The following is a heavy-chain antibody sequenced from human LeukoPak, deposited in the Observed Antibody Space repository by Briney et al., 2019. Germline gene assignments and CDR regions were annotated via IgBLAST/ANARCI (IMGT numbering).Heavy chain of an antibody. CDR3: ARLTGYRIESAFDI. CDR2: IYYSGST. CDR1: GGSISSYY. D-gene: IGHD3-9*01. Sequence: SETLSLTCTVSGGSISSYYWSWIRQPPGKGLEWIGYIYYSGSTNYNPSLKSRVTISVDTSKDQFSLKLSSVTAADTAVYYCARLTGYRIESAFDIWGQGTMVTVSS. V-gene: IGHV4-59*01. J-gene: IGHJ3*02.